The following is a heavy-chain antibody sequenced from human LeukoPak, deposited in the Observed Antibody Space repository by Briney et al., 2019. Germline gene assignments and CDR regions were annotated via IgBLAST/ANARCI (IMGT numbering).Heavy chain of an antibody. J-gene: IGHJ4*02. CDR2: ISYDGSNK. CDR1: GFTFNTYT. CDR3: ARGSTDPQFDY. D-gene: IGHD1-1*01. Sequence: TGGSLRLSCAASGFTFNTYTMNWVRQAPGKGLEWVAVISYDGSNKYYADSVKGRFTISRDNSKNTLYLQMNSLRAEDTAVYYCARGSTDPQFDYWGQGTLVTVSS. V-gene: IGHV3-30*04.